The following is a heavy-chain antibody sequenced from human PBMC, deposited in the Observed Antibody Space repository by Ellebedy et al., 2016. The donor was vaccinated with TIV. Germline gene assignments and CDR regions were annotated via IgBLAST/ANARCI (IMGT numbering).Heavy chain of an antibody. V-gene: IGHV3-23*01. J-gene: IGHJ3*01. Sequence: GESLKISCAASGFIISGDWMSWVRQAPGKGLEWVSTISDSGGNTYFPDSVKGRFTISRDNSKDTLFLQMNSLRAEDTAIYFCARDPVGVGPAFDVWGQGTMVTVSS. CDR1: GFIISGDW. CDR3: ARDPVGVGPAFDV. D-gene: IGHD4-23*01. CDR2: ISDSGGNT.